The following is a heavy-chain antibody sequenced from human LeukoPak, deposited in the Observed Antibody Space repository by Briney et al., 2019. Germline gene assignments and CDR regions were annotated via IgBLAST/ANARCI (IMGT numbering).Heavy chain of an antibody. CDR3: AAVDHGDY. V-gene: IGHV1-3*01. CDR1: GYTFTSYA. J-gene: IGHJ4*02. Sequence: ASVKVSCTASGYTFTSYAMHWVRQAPGQRLEWMGWINGGNDNTKYSEKFQGRVTFTKDTSASTAYMELSSLRSEDTAVYYCAAVDHGDYWGQGTLVTVSS. CDR2: INGGNDNT.